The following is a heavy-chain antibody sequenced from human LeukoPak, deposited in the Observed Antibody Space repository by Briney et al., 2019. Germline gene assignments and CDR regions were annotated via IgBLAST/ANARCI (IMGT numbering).Heavy chain of an antibody. Sequence: SETLSLTCTVSGGSITSYYWSWIRQPPGKGLEWIGYIYYSGSTKYNPSLTSRVTISVDTSKNQFSLKLSSVTAADTAVYYCARHLQRWGFDYWGQGILVTVSS. CDR3: ARHLQRWGFDY. CDR2: IYYSGST. D-gene: IGHD1-26*01. V-gene: IGHV4-59*08. J-gene: IGHJ4*02. CDR1: GGSITSYY.